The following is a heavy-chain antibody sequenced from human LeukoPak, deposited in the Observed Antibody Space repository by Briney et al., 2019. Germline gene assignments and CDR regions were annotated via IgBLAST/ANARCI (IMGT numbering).Heavy chain of an antibody. V-gene: IGHV3-30-3*01. J-gene: IGHJ3*02. CDR1: GFTFSSYA. Sequence: PGGSLRLSCAASGFTFSSYAMHWVRQAPGKGLEWVAVISYDGSNKYYADSVKGRFTISRDNSKNTLYLQMNSLRAEDTAVYYCAREDQHAAFDIWGQGTMVTVSS. CDR3: AREDQHAAFDI. CDR2: ISYDGSNK.